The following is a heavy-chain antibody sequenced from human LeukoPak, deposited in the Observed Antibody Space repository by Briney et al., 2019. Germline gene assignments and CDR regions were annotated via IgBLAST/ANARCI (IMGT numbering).Heavy chain of an antibody. J-gene: IGHJ4*02. CDR2: INGKNGNT. Sequence: ASVTVSCKTSGYTFSDYYIHWVRQAPGQGREWMGWINGKNGNTHYAQKFQGRVTLTRDTSISTSYMDLDGLRSDDTAVYYCARDVYNLGYPYFYFWGQGILVTVSS. CDR1: GYTFSDYY. D-gene: IGHD5-18*01. CDR3: ARDVYNLGYPYFYF. V-gene: IGHV1-2*02.